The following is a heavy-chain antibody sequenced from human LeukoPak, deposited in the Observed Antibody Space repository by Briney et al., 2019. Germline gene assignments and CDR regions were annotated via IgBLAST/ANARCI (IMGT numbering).Heavy chain of an antibody. J-gene: IGHJ4*02. CDR1: GFTFSSYA. D-gene: IGHD3-3*01. CDR2: IKQDGSEK. V-gene: IGHV3-7*01. Sequence: GGSLRLSCAASGFTFSSYAMHWVRQAPGKGLEWVANIKQDGSEKYYVDSVKGRFTISRDSAKNSLYLQMNSLRAEDTAVYYCARGEEYYDFWSGYSRYYFDYWGQGTLVTVSS. CDR3: ARGEEYYDFWSGYSRYYFDY.